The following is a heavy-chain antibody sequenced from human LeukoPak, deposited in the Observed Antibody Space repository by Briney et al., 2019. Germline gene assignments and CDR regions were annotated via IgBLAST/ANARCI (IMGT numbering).Heavy chain of an antibody. CDR2: LSGSGGNT. Sequence: GGSLRLSCAASGFTFSSYVMNWVRQAPGKGLEWVSGLSGSGGNTYYADSVKGRFTISRDNSKNTLYLQMNTLRAEDTAVYYCATSVITTVPVYFDYWGQGTLVTVSS. J-gene: IGHJ4*02. V-gene: IGHV3-23*01. CDR1: GFTFSSYV. CDR3: ATSVITTVPVYFDY. D-gene: IGHD3-22*01.